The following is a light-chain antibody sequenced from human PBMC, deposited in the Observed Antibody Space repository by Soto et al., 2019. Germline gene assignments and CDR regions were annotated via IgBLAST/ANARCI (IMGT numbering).Light chain of an antibody. Sequence: QSVLTQPPSASGTPGQRVTISCSGSSSNIGAHYVYWFQQLPGTAPKLLIYRNNQRPSGVPDRFSGSKSGTSASLAISGLRSEDEADYYCAAWDDSLSGQVFGPGTKLTVL. J-gene: IGLJ1*01. V-gene: IGLV1-47*01. CDR1: SSNIGAHY. CDR3: AAWDDSLSGQV. CDR2: RNN.